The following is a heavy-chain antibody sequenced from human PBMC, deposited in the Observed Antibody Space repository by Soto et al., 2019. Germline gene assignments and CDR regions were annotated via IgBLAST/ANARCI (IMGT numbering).Heavy chain of an antibody. V-gene: IGHV4-30-4*01. CDR3: ARLESFDYGDYVRGFDI. CDR2: IYYSGST. Sequence: SETLSLTCTVSGGSINNGDYYWSWIRQSPGKGLEWIGYIYYSGSTFYNPSLKSRVTISVDTSKNQFSLRLTSVTAADTAVYYCARLESFDYGDYVRGFDIWGQGTMVTVSS. CDR1: GGSINNGDYY. D-gene: IGHD4-17*01. J-gene: IGHJ3*02.